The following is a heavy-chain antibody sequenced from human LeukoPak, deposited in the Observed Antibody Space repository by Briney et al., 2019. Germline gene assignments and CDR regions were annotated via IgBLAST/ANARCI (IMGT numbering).Heavy chain of an antibody. Sequence: SETLSLTCTVSGGSIGSYYWSWIRQPAGKGLEWIGRIYTSGSTNYNPSLKSRVSISGDTSKNQFSLKLSSVTAADTAVYYCARGAGTVSADYWGQGTLVTVSS. CDR1: GGSIGSYY. CDR2: IYTSGST. D-gene: IGHD6-19*01. V-gene: IGHV4-4*07. CDR3: ARGAGTVSADY. J-gene: IGHJ4*02.